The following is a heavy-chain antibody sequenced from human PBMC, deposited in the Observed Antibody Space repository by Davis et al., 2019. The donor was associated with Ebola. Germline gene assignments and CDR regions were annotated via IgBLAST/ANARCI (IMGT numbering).Heavy chain of an antibody. CDR1: GFTFTDYA. D-gene: IGHD1-1*01. Sequence: PGGSLRLSCAASGFTFTDYAMHWVRQAPGKGLEWVAVTSYDGNKKYYGDTQKGRFTISRDNSNNTLFLQMNSLRAEDTAVYYCAREDQYNTFDYWGQGALVTVSS. CDR2: TSYDGNKK. CDR3: AREDQYNTFDY. V-gene: IGHV3-30-3*01. J-gene: IGHJ4*02.